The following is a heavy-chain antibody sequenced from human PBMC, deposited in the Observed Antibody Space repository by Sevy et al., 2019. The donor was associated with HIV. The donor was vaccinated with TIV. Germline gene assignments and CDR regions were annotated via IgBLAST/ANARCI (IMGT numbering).Heavy chain of an antibody. V-gene: IGHV3-7*01. J-gene: IGHJ4*02. CDR2: IKQDGSEK. D-gene: IGHD5-18*01. CDR1: GFTFSSYW. Sequence: RGSLRLSCAASGFTFSSYWMSWVRQAPGKGLEWVANIKQDGSEKYYVDSVKGRFTISRDNAKNSLYLQMNSLRAEDTAVYYWAGGSGGYSDCNVDYWGQGTLVTVSS. CDR3: AGGSGGYSDCNVDY.